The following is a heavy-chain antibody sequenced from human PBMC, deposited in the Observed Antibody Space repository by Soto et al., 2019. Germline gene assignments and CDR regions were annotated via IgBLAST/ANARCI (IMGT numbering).Heavy chain of an antibody. Sequence: GESLKISCKGSGYNFAGYWIAWVRQMPGKGLELMGIIYPSDSDTRYRPSFQGQVTISADKSISSAYLQWSSLRASDTAMYYCAKGGVSTRTFDYWGQGTPVTVSS. J-gene: IGHJ4*02. CDR1: GYNFAGYW. CDR2: IYPSDSDT. V-gene: IGHV5-51*01. CDR3: AKGGVSTRTFDY. D-gene: IGHD3-3*01.